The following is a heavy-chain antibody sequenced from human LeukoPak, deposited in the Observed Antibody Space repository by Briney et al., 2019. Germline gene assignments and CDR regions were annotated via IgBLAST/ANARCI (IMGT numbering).Heavy chain of an antibody. CDR3: ARDPMGRVDYYGMDV. J-gene: IGHJ6*02. V-gene: IGHV1-69*04. Sequence: ASVKVSCKASGGTFSSYDISWVRQAPGQGLEWMGRIIPILGIANYAQKFQGRVTITADKSTSTAYMELSSLRSEDTAVYYCARDPMGRVDYYGMDVWGQGTTVTVSS. CDR2: IIPILGIA. D-gene: IGHD2-15*01. CDR1: GGTFSSYD.